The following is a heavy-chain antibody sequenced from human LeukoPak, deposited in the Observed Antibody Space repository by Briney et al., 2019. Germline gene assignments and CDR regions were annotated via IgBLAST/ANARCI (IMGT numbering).Heavy chain of an antibody. D-gene: IGHD1-26*01. V-gene: IGHV3-48*04. CDR2: ISSSSSTK. Sequence: GGSLRLSCAASGFTFSSYSMNWVRQAPWKGLEWVSDISSSSSTKYYADSVKGRFTISRDNAKNSLYLQMNSLRAEDTAVYYCARTGWVGTTTRYYGLDVWGQGTTVTVSS. CDR3: ARTGWVGTTTRYYGLDV. J-gene: IGHJ6*02. CDR1: GFTFSSYS.